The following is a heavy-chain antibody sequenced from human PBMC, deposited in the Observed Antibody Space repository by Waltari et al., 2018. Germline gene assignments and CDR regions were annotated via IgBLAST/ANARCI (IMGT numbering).Heavy chain of an antibody. CDR3: ARYYGNGEGWLDP. CDR2: ISYSRTT. V-gene: IGHV4-39*07. CDR1: GGSISSGSYY. J-gene: IGHJ5*02. Sequence: QLQLQESGPGLVKPSETLSLTCTVSGGSISSGSYYWGWIRQPPGKGLESIGYISYSRTTYYNVSLKSRVTMSVDTSRDQYSLSLRSVAAADTAVYYCARYYGNGEGWLDPWGQGTLVTVSS. D-gene: IGHD3-3*01.